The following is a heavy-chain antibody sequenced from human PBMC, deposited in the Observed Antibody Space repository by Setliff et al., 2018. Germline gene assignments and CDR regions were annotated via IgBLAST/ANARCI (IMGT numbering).Heavy chain of an antibody. Sequence: SCTASGFTLGDYAMSWVRQAPGKGLEWVGFIRNQAYGGTTEFAASVRGRFTISRDDSKGIAYLQMDSLKTEDTAVYYCTITHYYGSGSPYYLDYWGQGTLVTVSS. V-gene: IGHV3-49*04. CDR3: TITHYYGSGSPYYLDY. J-gene: IGHJ4*02. D-gene: IGHD3-10*01. CDR2: IRNQAYGGTT. CDR1: GFTLGDYA.